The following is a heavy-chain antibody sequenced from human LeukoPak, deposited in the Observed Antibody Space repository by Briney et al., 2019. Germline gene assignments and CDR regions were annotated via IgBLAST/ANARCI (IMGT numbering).Heavy chain of an antibody. CDR1: GGSFSGYY. Sequence: SETLSLTCAVYGGSFSGYYWSWIRQPPGKGLEWIGEINHSGSTNYNPSLKSRVTISVDTSKNQFSLKLSSVTAADTAVYYCARSPVVVAARWFDPWGQRTLVTVSS. V-gene: IGHV4-34*01. D-gene: IGHD2-15*01. J-gene: IGHJ5*02. CDR2: INHSGST. CDR3: ARSPVVVAARWFDP.